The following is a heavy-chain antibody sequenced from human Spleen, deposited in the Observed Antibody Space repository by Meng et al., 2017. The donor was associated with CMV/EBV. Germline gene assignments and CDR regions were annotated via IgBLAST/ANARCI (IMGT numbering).Heavy chain of an antibody. CDR1: GGSFSGYY. J-gene: IGHJ6*02. CDR3: ARLEAVYSLRTYYYYGMDV. V-gene: IGHV4-34*01. Sequence: ESLKISCAVYGGSFSGYYWSWIRQPPGKGLEWIGEINHSGSTNYNPSLKSRVTVSVDTSKNQFSLKLSSVTAADTAVYYCARLEAVYSLRTYYYYGMDVWGQGTTVTVSS. D-gene: IGHD4-11*01. CDR2: INHSGST.